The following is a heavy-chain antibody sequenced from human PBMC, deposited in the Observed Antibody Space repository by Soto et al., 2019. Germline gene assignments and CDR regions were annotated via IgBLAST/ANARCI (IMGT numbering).Heavy chain of an antibody. CDR2: INSDGSST. V-gene: IGHV3-74*01. CDR1: GFTFSSYW. D-gene: IGHD5-12*01. Sequence: PGGSLRLSCAASGFTFSSYWMHWVRQAPGKGLVWVSRINSDGSSTSYADSVKGRFTISRDNAKNTLYLQMNSLRAEDTAVYYCAKRGGYALYYYYGMDVWGQGTTVTVSS. CDR3: AKRGGYALYYYYGMDV. J-gene: IGHJ6*02.